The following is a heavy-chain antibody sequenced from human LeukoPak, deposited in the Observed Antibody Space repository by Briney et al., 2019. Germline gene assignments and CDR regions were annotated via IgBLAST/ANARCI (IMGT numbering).Heavy chain of an antibody. CDR1: GGSFSGYY. D-gene: IGHD3-16*02. J-gene: IGHJ4*02. CDR3: AREVLDYVWGSYRSRTD. V-gene: IGHV4-34*01. Sequence: SETLSLTCAVYGGSFSGYYWSWIRQPPGKGLEWIGEINHSGSTNYNPSLKSRVTISVDTSKNQFSLKLSSVTAADTAVYYCAREVLDYVWGSYRSRTDWGQGNLVTVSS. CDR2: INHSGST.